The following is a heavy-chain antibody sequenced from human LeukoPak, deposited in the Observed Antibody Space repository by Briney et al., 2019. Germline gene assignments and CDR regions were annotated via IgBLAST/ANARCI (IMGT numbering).Heavy chain of an antibody. Sequence: PSETLSLTCTVSGGSISSYYWSWIRQPPGKGLEWIGYIYYSGSTYYNPSLKSRVTISVDTSKNQFSLKLSSVTAADTAVYYCARENRGVRFDPWGQGTLVTVSS. CDR1: GGSISSYY. CDR3: ARENRGVRFDP. J-gene: IGHJ5*02. CDR2: IYYSGST. V-gene: IGHV4-59*06. D-gene: IGHD3-10*01.